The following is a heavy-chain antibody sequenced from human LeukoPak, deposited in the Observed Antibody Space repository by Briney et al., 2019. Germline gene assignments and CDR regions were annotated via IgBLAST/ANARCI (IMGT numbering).Heavy chain of an antibody. CDR1: GGSISSSSYY. Sequence: SETLSLTCTVSGGSISSSSYYWGWIRQPPGKGLEWIGSIYYSGSTYYNPSLKSRVTISVDTSKNQFSLKLSSVTAADTAVYYCARLANTAYYDFWSGYFPNWFDPWGQGTPVTVSS. J-gene: IGHJ5*02. V-gene: IGHV4-39*01. CDR2: IYYSGST. CDR3: ARLANTAYYDFWSGYFPNWFDP. D-gene: IGHD3-3*01.